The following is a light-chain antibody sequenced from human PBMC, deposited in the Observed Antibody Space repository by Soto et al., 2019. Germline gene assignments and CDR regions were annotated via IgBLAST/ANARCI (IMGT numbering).Light chain of an antibody. Sequence: EIVLTQSPGTLSLSPWERATLSCRASQSVSSIFLAWYQQKPGQAPRLLIYGASTRATGIPDRFSGSGSGTDFTLTISRLEPEDFAVYYCQQYGRSRTFGQGTKVDIK. CDR2: GAS. V-gene: IGKV3-20*01. J-gene: IGKJ1*01. CDR3: QQYGRSRT. CDR1: QSVSSIF.